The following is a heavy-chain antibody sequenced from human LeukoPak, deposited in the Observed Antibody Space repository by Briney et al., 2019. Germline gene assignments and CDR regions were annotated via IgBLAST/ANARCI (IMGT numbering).Heavy chain of an antibody. CDR2: IIPIHGST. J-gene: IGHJ4*02. V-gene: IGHV1-69*04. D-gene: IGHD6-13*01. Sequence: SVKVSCKASGGTFSNYVITWVRQAPGQGLEWMGRIIPIHGSTNYAQKFQGRVTITTDKSTSTYYMELSSLRTEDTAMYYCTYSSNWFYYFDYWGQGTLVTVSS. CDR3: TYSSNWFYYFDY. CDR1: GGTFSNYV.